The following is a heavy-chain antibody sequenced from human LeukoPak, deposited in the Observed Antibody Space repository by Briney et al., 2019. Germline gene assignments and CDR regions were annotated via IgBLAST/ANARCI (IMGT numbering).Heavy chain of an antibody. J-gene: IGHJ4*02. Sequence: GGSLRLSCAASGFIVSNNYMTWVRQAPGKGLEWVAVISYDGSNKYYADSVKGRFTISRDNSKNTLYLQMNSLRAEDTAVYYCARDPGGNYFDYWGQGTLVTVSS. CDR1: GFIVSNNY. CDR3: ARDPGGNYFDY. V-gene: IGHV3-30-3*01. CDR2: ISYDGSNK. D-gene: IGHD3-16*01.